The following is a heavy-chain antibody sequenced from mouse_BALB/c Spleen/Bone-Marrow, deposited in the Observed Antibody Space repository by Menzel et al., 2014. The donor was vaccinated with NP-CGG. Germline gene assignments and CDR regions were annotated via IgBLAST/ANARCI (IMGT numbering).Heavy chain of an antibody. J-gene: IGHJ3*01. CDR3: ARPLYDGYYVAY. V-gene: IGHV5-12*02. CDR1: GFTFXDYY. CDR2: ISNGGGST. D-gene: IGHD2-3*01. Sequence: EVKVEESGGGLVQPGGSLKLSCATSGFTFXDYYMYWVRQTPEKRLEWVAYISNGGGSTYYPDTVKGRFTISRDNAKNTLYLQMSRLKSEDTAMYYCARPLYDGYYVAYWGQGTLVTVSA.